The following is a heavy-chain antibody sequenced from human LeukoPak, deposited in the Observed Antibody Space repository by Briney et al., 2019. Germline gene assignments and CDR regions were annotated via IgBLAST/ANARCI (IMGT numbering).Heavy chain of an antibody. V-gene: IGHV4-39*07. CDR3: ARDRSAARHWYFDL. D-gene: IGHD6-6*01. J-gene: IGHJ2*01. CDR1: GGSISSSSYY. Sequence: SETLSLTCTVSGGSISSSSYYWGWIHQPPGKGLEWIGSVYYSGSTYYNPSLKSRVTISVDTSKNQFSLKLSSVTAADTAVYYCARDRSAARHWYFDLWGRGTLVTVSS. CDR2: VYYSGST.